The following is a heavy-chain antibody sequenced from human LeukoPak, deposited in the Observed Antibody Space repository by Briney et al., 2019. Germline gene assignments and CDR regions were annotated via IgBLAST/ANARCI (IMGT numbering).Heavy chain of an antibody. V-gene: IGHV3-11*01. CDR1: GFTFSDYY. Sequence: TPGGSLRLSCAASGFTFSDYYMSWIRQAPGKGLEWVAYITSSGGDIYYAESVKGRFTISRDNAKNALFLRMSSLRVEDTATYYCASEIVDTSGDFWGQGTLVSVSS. CDR2: ITSSGGDI. CDR3: ASEIVDTSGDF. D-gene: IGHD5-12*01. J-gene: IGHJ4*02.